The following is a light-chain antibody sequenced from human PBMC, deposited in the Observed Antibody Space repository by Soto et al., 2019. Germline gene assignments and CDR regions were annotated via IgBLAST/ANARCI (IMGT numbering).Light chain of an antibody. J-gene: IGKJ3*01. CDR1: QRIATKY. Sequence: EVVLTQSPGTLSLSPGETATLSCRASQRIATKYIAWYQQKHGQAPRLLIYGASNRPTGIPDRFSGSGSGTDFTLIIRRLEPEDRAVYYCQQYDLSLTFGPGTKV. CDR3: QQYDLSLT. CDR2: GAS. V-gene: IGKV3-20*01.